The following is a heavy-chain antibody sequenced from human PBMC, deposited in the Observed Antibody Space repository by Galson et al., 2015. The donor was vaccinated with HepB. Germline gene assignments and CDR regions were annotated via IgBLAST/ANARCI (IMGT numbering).Heavy chain of an antibody. CDR2: IDWDDDK. J-gene: IGHJ3*02. CDR1: GFSLSTSGMC. D-gene: IGHD3-9*01. V-gene: IGHV2-70*11. CDR3: ARILGYDILTGYVGAFDI. Sequence: PALVKPTQTLTLTCTFPGFSLSTSGMCVSWIRQPPGKALEWLARIDWDDDKYYSTSLKTRLTISKDTSKNQVVLTMTNMDPVDTATYYCARILGYDILTGYVGAFDIWGQGTMVTVSS.